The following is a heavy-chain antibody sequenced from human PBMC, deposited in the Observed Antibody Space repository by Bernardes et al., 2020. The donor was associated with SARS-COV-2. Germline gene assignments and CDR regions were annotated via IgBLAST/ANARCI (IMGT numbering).Heavy chain of an antibody. J-gene: IGHJ4*02. CDR3: AAETAGSGSYL. CDR1: GFIFSTST. CDR2: IVVGNGNT. V-gene: IGHV1-58*02. D-gene: IGHD3-10*01. Sequence: SVKVSCKASGFIFSTSTIQWVRQARGQGLEWLGWIVVGNGNTNYAQKFLDRVTVTRDMSASTAFMELSSLRSDDTAVYYCAAETAGSGSYLWGQGTQVTVTS.